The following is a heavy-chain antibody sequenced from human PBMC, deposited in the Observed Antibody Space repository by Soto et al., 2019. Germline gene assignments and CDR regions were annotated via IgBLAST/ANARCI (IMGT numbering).Heavy chain of an antibody. D-gene: IGHD3-22*01. CDR2: INPNSGGT. CDR1: GYTFTDYY. Sequence: GASVKISSEASGYTFTDYYVHWVRQAPGQVLEWMGWINPNSGGTKSAQKFQGRVTMTRDTSISTAYMELSRLRSDDTAVHYCARREGDYSDSSGYHYYFDYWCQGTLVTVSS. V-gene: IGHV1-2*02. CDR3: ARREGDYSDSSGYHYYFDY. J-gene: IGHJ4*02.